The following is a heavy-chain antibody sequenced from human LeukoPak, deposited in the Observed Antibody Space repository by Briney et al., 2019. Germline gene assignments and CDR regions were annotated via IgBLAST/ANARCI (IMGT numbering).Heavy chain of an antibody. D-gene: IGHD5-18*01. CDR1: GGSISSSSYY. CDR3: ASGYSYDLFDY. Sequence: SETLSLTCTVSGGSISSSSYYWAWIRQPPGKGLEWIGSIYYSGNTYYNPSLKSRVTISVDTSKNQFSLKLSSVTAADTAVYYCASGYSYDLFDYWGQGTLVTVSS. V-gene: IGHV4-39*07. CDR2: IYYSGNT. J-gene: IGHJ4*02.